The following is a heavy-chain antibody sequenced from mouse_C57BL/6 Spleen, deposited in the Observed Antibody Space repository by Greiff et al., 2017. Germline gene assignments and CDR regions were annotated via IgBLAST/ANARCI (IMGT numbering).Heavy chain of an antibody. CDR2: IWWDDDK. CDR1: GFSLSTFGMG. Sequence: QVTLKESGPGILQPSQTLSLTCSFSGFSLSTFGMGVGWIRQPSGKGLEWLAHIWWDDDKYYNPALKSRLTISKDTSKNQVFLKIANVDTAATATYYCARVITTGGARYYCGGWGQGTTLTVSS. J-gene: IGHJ2*01. CDR3: ARVITTGGARYYCGG. D-gene: IGHD1-1*01. V-gene: IGHV8-8*01.